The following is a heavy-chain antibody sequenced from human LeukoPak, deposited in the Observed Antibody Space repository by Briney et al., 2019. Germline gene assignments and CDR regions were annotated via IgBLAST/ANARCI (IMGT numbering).Heavy chain of an antibody. V-gene: IGHV3-9*01. CDR2: ITWNSGNI. J-gene: IGHJ6*02. D-gene: IGHD3-16*01. CDR3: VKAMINYYFGMDV. CDR1: GFTFDDYA. Sequence: PGGSLRLSCTTSGFTFDDYAMHWARQAPGKGLEWVSGITWNSGNIAYADSVKGRFIISRDNARNSLYLQMNSLRPEDTALYYCVKAMINYYFGMDVWGQGTPVTVSS.